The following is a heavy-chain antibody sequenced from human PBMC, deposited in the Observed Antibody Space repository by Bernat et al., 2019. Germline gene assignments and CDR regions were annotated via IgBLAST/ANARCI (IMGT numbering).Heavy chain of an antibody. D-gene: IGHD3-3*02. CDR2: IWYDGSNK. Sequence: QVQLVESGGGVVQPGTSLRLSCAASGFTFRNYGMFWMRQAPGKGLEWVALIWYDGSNKYHADSVKGRFTISRDNSRNTLYLQMTSLRADDTAVYFCATVRGYGSIAWHAESWGRGTPVTVSS. J-gene: IGHJ5*02. V-gene: IGHV3-33*01. CDR3: ATVRGYGSIAWHAES. CDR1: GFTFRNYG.